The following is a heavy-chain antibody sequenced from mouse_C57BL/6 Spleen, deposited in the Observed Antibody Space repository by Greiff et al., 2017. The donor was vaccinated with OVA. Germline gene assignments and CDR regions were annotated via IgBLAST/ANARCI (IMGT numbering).Heavy chain of an antibody. Sequence: VQLKESGPGLVKPSQSLSLTCSVTGYSITSGYYWNWIRQFPGNKLEWMGYISYDGSNNYNPSLKNRISITRYTSKNQFFLKLNSVTTEDTATYYCARDGYYHYFDYWGQGTTLTVSS. J-gene: IGHJ2*01. D-gene: IGHD2-3*01. CDR3: ARDGYYHYFDY. V-gene: IGHV3-6*01. CDR2: ISYDGSN. CDR1: GYSITSGYY.